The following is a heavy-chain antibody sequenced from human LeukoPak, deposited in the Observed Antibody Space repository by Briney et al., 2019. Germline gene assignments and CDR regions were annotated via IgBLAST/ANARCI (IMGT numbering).Heavy chain of an antibody. V-gene: IGHV3-23*01. J-gene: IGHJ4*02. CDR2: ISGSGGST. Sequence: GGSLRLSCAASGFTFSSYAMSWVRQAPGKGLEWVSAISGSGGSTYYADSVKGRFTISRDNPKNTLYLQMNSLRAEDTAVYYCAKDRRRGSYPESPGDYWGQGTLVTVSS. CDR1: GFTFSSYA. D-gene: IGHD1-26*01. CDR3: AKDRRRGSYPESPGDY.